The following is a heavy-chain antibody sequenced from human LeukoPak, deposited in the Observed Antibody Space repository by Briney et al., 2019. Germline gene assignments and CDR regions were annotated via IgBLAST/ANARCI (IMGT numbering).Heavy chain of an antibody. V-gene: IGHV3-30*02. CDR3: AKGRAIAVANWYLGL. J-gene: IGHJ2*01. D-gene: IGHD6-19*01. CDR1: GFNFDDYV. CDR2: IRFDSSNT. Sequence: PPGGSLRLSCAASGFNFDDYVMTWVRQAPGKGLEWVAFIRFDSSNTYYTDSVKGRLTISRDNSKNTLYLQMNSLRPEDTAMYYCAKGRAIAVANWYLGLWGRGTLVTVSS.